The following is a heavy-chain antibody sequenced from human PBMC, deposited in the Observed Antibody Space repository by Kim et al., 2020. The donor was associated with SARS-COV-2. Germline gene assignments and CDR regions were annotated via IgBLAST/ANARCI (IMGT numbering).Heavy chain of an antibody. D-gene: IGHD1-26*01. CDR3: ARVVGLGQYYYYGMDA. V-gene: IGHV4-34*01. J-gene: IGHJ6*02. CDR1: GGSFSGYY. Sequence: SETLSLTCAVYGGSFSGYYWSWIRQPPGKGLEWIGEINHSGSTNYNPSLKSRVTISVDTSKNQFSLKLSSVTAADPAVYYCARVVGLGQYYYYGMDAWG. CDR2: INHSGST.